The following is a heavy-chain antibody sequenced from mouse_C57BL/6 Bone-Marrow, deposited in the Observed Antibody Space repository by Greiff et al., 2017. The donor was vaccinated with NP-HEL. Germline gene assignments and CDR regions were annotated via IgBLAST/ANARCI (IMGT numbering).Heavy chain of an antibody. CDR3: ARSGYYGSCFDY. CDR1: GYTFTDHT. V-gene: IGHV1-78*01. Sequence: QVQLQQSDAELVKPGASVKISCKVSGYTFTDHTIHWVKQRPEQGLEWIGYIYPRDGSTKYTEKFKGKATLTADKSSSTAYMQLNSLTSEDTSVYFCARSGYYGSCFDYWGQGTTLTVSS. CDR2: IYPRDGST. J-gene: IGHJ2*01. D-gene: IGHD1-1*01.